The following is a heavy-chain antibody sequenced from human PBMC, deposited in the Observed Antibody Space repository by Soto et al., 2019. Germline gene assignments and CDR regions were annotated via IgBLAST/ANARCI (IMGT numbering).Heavy chain of an antibody. CDR1: GFTFSDYY. Sequence: GGSLRLSCVASGFTFSDYYMSWIRQAPGKGLEWISYISASGANIYYADSVQGRFTISRDNAKSSLHLHMNSLTADDTAVYYCASPGVSVSGEGVWGQGTLVTVSS. CDR3: ASPGVSVSGEGV. D-gene: IGHD1-1*01. J-gene: IGHJ4*02. CDR2: ISASGANI. V-gene: IGHV3-11*01.